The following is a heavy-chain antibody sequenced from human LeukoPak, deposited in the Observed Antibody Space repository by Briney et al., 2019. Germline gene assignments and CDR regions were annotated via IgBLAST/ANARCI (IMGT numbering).Heavy chain of an antibody. D-gene: IGHD3-16*01. J-gene: IGHJ2*01. CDR3: ARLEGGYWYFDL. V-gene: IGHV4-39*01. Sequence: PSETLSLTCTVSGGSISSSSYYWGWIRQPPGKGLESIGSIYYSGSTYYNPSLKSRVTISVDTSKNQFSLKLSSVTAADTAVYYCARLEGGYWYFDLWGRGTLVTVSS. CDR1: GGSISSSSYY. CDR2: IYYSGST.